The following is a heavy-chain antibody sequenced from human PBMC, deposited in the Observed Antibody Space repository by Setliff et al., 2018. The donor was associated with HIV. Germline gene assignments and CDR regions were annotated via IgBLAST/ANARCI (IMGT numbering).Heavy chain of an antibody. CDR3: AKDYFSGYDFRYFFDY. Sequence: GALRLSCAASGFNFNDYGMHWVRQAPGKGLEWVAFIRYDGSNEHYADSVKGRFTISRDNSKNTLALQMTSLRVEDTAAYYCAKDYFSGYDFRYFFDYGGQGALVTVSS. V-gene: IGHV3-30*02. D-gene: IGHD5-12*01. CDR2: IRYDGSNE. J-gene: IGHJ4*02. CDR1: GFNFNDYG.